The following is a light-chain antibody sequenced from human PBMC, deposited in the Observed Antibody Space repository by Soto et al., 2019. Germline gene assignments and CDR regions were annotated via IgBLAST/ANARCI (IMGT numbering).Light chain of an antibody. V-gene: IGKV1-5*01. J-gene: IGKJ1*01. CDR1: QSISSW. Sequence: DIQMTQSPSTLSASVGARVPITCRASQSISSWLAWYQQKPGKAPKVLIYDASSLEYGVPSRFSGSGSGTEFTLTIRSLQPDDFATYYCQQYNSYSRTFGQGTKVDIK. CDR3: QQYNSYSRT. CDR2: DAS.